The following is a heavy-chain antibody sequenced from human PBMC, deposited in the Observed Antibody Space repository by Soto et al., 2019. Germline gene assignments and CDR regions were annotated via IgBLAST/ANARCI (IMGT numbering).Heavy chain of an antibody. D-gene: IGHD3-16*01. Sequence: KTLETLSLTCGVSGYSITSGFYWGWVRQSPGKGLEWIGTISYSAKTFYNPSLASRFSMAVDSSKNQFSLRLTSVTAADTALYYCTRGAGAPWVRFDSWGRGILVTVSS. CDR3: TRGAGAPWVRFDS. CDR1: GYSITSGFY. V-gene: IGHV4-38-2*01. CDR2: ISYSAKT. J-gene: IGHJ4*02.